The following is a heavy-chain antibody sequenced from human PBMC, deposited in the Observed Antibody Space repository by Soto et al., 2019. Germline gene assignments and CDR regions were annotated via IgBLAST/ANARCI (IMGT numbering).Heavy chain of an antibody. Sequence: QVQLVQSGAEVKKPGASVKVSCKASGYTFTSYYMHWVRQAPGQGLEWMGIINPSGGSTRYAQKFQGRVIMTRDTSTSRVYMELSGLRSEDTAVYYCAGDQGGPIALYGMGVWGQGNTDTVCS. CDR1: GYTFTSYY. D-gene: IGHD2-21*01. J-gene: IGHJ6*02. V-gene: IGHV1-46*01. CDR3: AGDQGGPIALYGMGV. CDR2: INPSGGST.